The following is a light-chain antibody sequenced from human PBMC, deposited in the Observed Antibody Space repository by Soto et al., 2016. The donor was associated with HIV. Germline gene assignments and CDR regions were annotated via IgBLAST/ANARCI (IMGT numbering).Light chain of an antibody. CDR3: QQYYTLPPPXL. CDR1: QGISSY. CDR2: AAS. J-gene: IGKJ4*01. Sequence: AIRMTQSPSSLSASTGDRVTITCRASQGISSYLAWYQQKPGKAPKLLIYAASTLQSGVPSRFSGSGSGTDFTLTISCLQSEDFATYYCQQYYTLPPPXLFGGRDQGGDQT. V-gene: IGKV1-8*01.